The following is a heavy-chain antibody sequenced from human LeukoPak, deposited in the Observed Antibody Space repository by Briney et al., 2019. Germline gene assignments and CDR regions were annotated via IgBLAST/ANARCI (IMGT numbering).Heavy chain of an antibody. CDR2: FDPEYGET. J-gene: IGHJ4*02. V-gene: IGHV1-24*01. CDR1: GYTVTELF. CDR3: ATEGRYGSGTHYMTY. D-gene: IGHD3-10*01. Sequence: ASVKVSCKVSGYTVTELFMHWVRQAPGKGLEWMGGFDPEYGETMYAQKFQGRVTMTEDTSTDTAYTEMSSLKSEDTAVYYCATEGRYGSGTHYMTYWGQGTLLTVSS.